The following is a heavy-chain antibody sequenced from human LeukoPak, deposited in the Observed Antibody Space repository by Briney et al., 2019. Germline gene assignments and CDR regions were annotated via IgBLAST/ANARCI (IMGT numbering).Heavy chain of an antibody. CDR2: TSYRSKWYN. Sequence: SQTLSLTCAISGDSVPSNSAAWNWIRQSPSRGLEWLGRTSYRSKWYNDYAVPVKSRITINPDTSKNQFSLQLNSVTPEDTAVYYCARGGQGDGYSADDAFDIWGQGTLVTVSS. CDR1: GDSVPSNSAA. CDR3: ARGGQGDGYSADDAFDI. J-gene: IGHJ3*02. V-gene: IGHV6-1*01. D-gene: IGHD5-24*01.